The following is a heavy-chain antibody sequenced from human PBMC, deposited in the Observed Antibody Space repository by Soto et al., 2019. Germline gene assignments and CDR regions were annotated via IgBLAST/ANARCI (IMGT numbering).Heavy chain of an antibody. J-gene: IGHJ5*02. CDR2: IWYDGSNK. CDR1: GFTFSSYG. Sequence: GGSLRLSCAASGFTFSSYGMHWVRQAPGKGLEWVAVIWYDGSNKYYADSVKGRFTMSRDNSKNTLYLQMNSLRAEDTAVYYCARDPSPYDFWSGYNDNWFDPWGQGTLVTVSS. V-gene: IGHV3-33*01. D-gene: IGHD3-3*01. CDR3: ARDPSPYDFWSGYNDNWFDP.